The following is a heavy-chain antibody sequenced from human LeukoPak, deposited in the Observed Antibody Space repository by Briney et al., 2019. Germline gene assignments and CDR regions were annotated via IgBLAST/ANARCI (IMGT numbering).Heavy chain of an antibody. J-gene: IGHJ4*02. D-gene: IGHD6-13*01. V-gene: IGHV4-59*08. CDR3: ARQAAAGTGGY. CDR2: IYFSGST. CDR1: GVSISSYY. Sequence: TASETLSLTCTVSGVSISSYYWSWIRQPPGKGLEWIGYIYFSGSTNYNPSLKSRVTISVDRSKNQFSLKLSSVTAADTAVYYCARQAAAGTGGYWGQGTLVTVSS.